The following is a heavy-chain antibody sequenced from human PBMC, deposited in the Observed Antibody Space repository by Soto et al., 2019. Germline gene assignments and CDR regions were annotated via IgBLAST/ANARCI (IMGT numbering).Heavy chain of an antibody. D-gene: IGHD3-3*01. Sequence: SETLSLTCTVPGGSFKSGSYSWSWIRQPPGKGLEWIGYVYHTGRTSYNPSLKSRVSISMDTSKNQFSLNLDSVTAADTAVYFCARDFAYFDSWGQGTLVTVSS. V-gene: IGHV4-61*01. CDR1: GGSFKSGSYS. CDR3: ARDFAYFDS. J-gene: IGHJ4*02. CDR2: VYHTGRT.